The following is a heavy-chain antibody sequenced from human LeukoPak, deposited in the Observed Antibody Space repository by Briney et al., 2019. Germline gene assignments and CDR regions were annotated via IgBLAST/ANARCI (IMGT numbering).Heavy chain of an antibody. CDR2: IYYSGSS. CDR3: AREWIRAHGFDY. CDR1: GGSISTYY. D-gene: IGHD3-10*01. J-gene: IGHJ4*02. Sequence: SETLSLTCTVSGGSISTYYWSWIRQPPGKGLEWIGYIYYSGSSNYNPSLKSRVTISGDTSKNQFSLKLSSVTAADTAVYYCAREWIRAHGFDYWGQGTLVTVSS. V-gene: IGHV4-59*01.